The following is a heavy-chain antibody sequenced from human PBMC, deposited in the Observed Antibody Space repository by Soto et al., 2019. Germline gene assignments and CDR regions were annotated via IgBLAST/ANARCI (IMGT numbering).Heavy chain of an antibody. V-gene: IGHV3-30*18. CDR1: GFTFSSYG. CDR3: AKVLLEFWSCYDIYYRMDV. J-gene: IGHJ6*02. CDR2: ISYDGSNK. Sequence: GGSLRLSCAASGFTFSSYGMHWVRQAPGKGLEWVAVISYDGSNKYYADSVKGRFTISRDNSKNTLYLQMNSLRADDTAVYYCAKVLLEFWSCYDIYYRMDVWGQGTTVTVSS. D-gene: IGHD3-3*01.